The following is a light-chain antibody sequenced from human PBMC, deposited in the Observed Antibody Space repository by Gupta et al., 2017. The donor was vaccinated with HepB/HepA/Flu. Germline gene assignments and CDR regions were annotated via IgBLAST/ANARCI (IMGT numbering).Light chain of an antibody. CDR1: QSVSSY. CDR2: YAS. V-gene: IGKV3D-11*02. Sequence: EIVLTQSPATLSLSAGERATLSCRASQSVSSYLAWYQQKPGQAPRLLIYYASNRATGIPARFSGSGPWTDFTLPISSLEPEDFAVYYCQQRSNCLFTFGPGTKVDIK. CDR3: QQRSNCLFT. J-gene: IGKJ3*01.